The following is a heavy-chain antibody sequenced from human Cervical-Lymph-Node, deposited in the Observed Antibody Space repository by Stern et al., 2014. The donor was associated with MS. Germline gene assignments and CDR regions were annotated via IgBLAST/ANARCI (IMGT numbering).Heavy chain of an antibody. D-gene: IGHD6-19*01. CDR1: GFSLGTSGMC. CDR3: PSIYQPVASGWYQFDH. CDR2: IDWDDNK. J-gene: IGHJ4*02. V-gene: IGHV2-70*15. Sequence: QVNLKESGPALVEATQTLTLTCTFSGFSLGTSGMCVSWIRQPRGEDLEWLARIDWDDNKYYSTSLRTRLTISKGTSKNQVDLTMPNMDPVDTATYSRPSIYQPVASGWYQFDHWGQGSLVPVSS.